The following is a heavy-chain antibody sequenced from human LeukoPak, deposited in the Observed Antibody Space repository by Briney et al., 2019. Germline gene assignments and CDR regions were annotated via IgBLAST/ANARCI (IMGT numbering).Heavy chain of an antibody. CDR2: IYYSGST. J-gene: IGHJ4*02. V-gene: IGHV4-59*01. CDR3: ARVAPTRGYASSGYYPLDY. CDR1: GGSISSYY. D-gene: IGHD3-22*01. Sequence: SETLYLTCTVSGGSISSYYWSWIRQPPGKGLEWIGYIYYSGSTNYNPSLKSRVTIAVDTSKNQFSLRLTSVTAADTAVYYCARVAPTRGYASSGYYPLDYWGQGTLVNVSS.